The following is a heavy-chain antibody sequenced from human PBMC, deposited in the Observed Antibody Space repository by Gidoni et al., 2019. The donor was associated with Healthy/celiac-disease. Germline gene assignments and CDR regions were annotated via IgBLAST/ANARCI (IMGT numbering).Heavy chain of an antibody. CDR3: AREAGPRYYDFWSGYTPFDY. D-gene: IGHD3-3*01. V-gene: IGHV3-74*01. Sequence: EVQLVESGGGLVQPGGSLRLSCAASGFTFSSYWLPWVRQAPGKGLVWVSRINSDGSSTSYADSVKGRFTISRDNAKNTRYLQMNSLRAEDTAVYYCAREAGPRYYDFWSGYTPFDYWGQGTLVTVSS. J-gene: IGHJ4*02. CDR1: GFTFSSYW. CDR2: INSDGSST.